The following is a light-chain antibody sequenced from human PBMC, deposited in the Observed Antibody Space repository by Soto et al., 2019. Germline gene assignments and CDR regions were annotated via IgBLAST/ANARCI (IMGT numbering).Light chain of an antibody. CDR3: ETWDSNMWV. V-gene: IGLV4-60*02. CDR1: SGHSSYI. Sequence: QSVLTQSSSASASLGSSVKFTCTLSSGHSSYIIAWHQQQPGKAPRYLMKLEGSGSYNKGSGVPDRFSGSSSGADRYLTISNLQFEDEADYYCETWDSNMWVFGGGTKLTVL. CDR2: LEGSGSY. J-gene: IGLJ3*02.